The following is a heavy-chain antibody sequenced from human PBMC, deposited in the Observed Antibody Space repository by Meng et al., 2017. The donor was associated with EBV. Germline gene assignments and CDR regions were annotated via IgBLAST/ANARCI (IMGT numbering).Heavy chain of an antibody. CDR1: GGSISSSSYY. CDR3: ARVVATIFTNWFDP. D-gene: IGHD5-12*01. CDR2: IYYSGST. V-gene: IGHV4-39*07. J-gene: IGHJ5*02. Sequence: LRLQGSGQGLVKPSATLSLTCTVSGGSISSSSYYWGWIRQPPGKGLEWIGSIYYSGSTYYNPSLKSRVTISVDTSKNQFSLKLSSVTAADTAVYYCARVVATIFTNWFDPWGQGTLVTVSS.